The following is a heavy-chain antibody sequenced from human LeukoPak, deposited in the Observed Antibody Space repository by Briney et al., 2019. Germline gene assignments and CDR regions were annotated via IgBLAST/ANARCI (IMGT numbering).Heavy chain of an antibody. CDR1: GFAFSPYA. CDR2: ITGDSNTI. V-gene: IGHV3-48*01. D-gene: IGHD2-15*01. J-gene: IGHJ4*02. Sequence: GGSLRLSCAASGFAFSPYAMNWVRQAPGKGLEGVSFITGDSNTIYYADSMKGRFAVSRDNAENSLYLQMNSLSAEDTAVYYCARDRMGGSFDYWGQGTLVTVSS. CDR3: ARDRMGGSFDY.